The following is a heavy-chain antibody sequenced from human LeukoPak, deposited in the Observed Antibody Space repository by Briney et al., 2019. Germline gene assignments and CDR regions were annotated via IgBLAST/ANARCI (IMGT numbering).Heavy chain of an antibody. Sequence: PSETLSLTCTVSGGSISSNYWSWIRQPPGKGLEWIGYIYYTGTTNYNTSLKSRVTILVDTSKNQFSLRLSSVTAADTAVYYCARALRGWNDAPLDYWGQGTLVTVSS. D-gene: IGHD1-1*01. CDR3: ARALRGWNDAPLDY. CDR1: GGSISSNY. CDR2: IYYTGTT. J-gene: IGHJ4*02. V-gene: IGHV4-59*12.